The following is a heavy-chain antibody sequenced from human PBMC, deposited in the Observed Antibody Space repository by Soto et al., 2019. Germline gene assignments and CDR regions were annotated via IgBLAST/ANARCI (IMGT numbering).Heavy chain of an antibody. D-gene: IGHD3-10*01. CDR3: ARLPGGGGS. Sequence: EVQLVESGGGLIQPGGSLRLSCAVSGFTVSNNYMSWVCQAPGKGLEGVSVIYSGGYTAYGDSVKGRSTISRDNSKNPLSLQINSLRAEAPPGYSCARLPGGGGSWGQGTLVTVSS. V-gene: IGHV3-53*01. CDR1: GFTVSNNY. CDR2: IYSGGYT. J-gene: IGHJ5*02.